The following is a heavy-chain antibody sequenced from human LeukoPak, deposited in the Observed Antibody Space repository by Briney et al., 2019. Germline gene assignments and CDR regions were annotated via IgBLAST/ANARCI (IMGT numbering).Heavy chain of an antibody. Sequence: SETLSLTCAVYGGSFSGYYWSWIRQPPGKGLGWSGEINHSGSTNYNPSLKSRVTISVDTSKNQFSLKLSSVTAADTAVYYCARIGYCSSTSCYGGGSNYYYYYMDVWAKGTTVTVSS. CDR1: GGSFSGYY. CDR3: ARIGYCSSTSCYGGGSNYYYYYMDV. J-gene: IGHJ6*03. V-gene: IGHV4-34*01. CDR2: INHSGST. D-gene: IGHD2-2*01.